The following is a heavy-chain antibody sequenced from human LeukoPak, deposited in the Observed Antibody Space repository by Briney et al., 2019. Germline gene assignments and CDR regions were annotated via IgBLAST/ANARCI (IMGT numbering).Heavy chain of an antibody. D-gene: IGHD1-26*01. CDR1: GFTFSSYW. J-gene: IGHJ4*02. Sequence: PGGSLRLSCAASGFTFSSYWMHWVRHAPGKGLVWVSRINSDGSSTSYADSVKGRFTISRDNAKNTLYLQMNNLRAEDTAVYYCARESSVGAHKAFDYWGQGTLVTVSS. CDR3: ARESSVGAHKAFDY. V-gene: IGHV3-74*01. CDR2: INSDGSST.